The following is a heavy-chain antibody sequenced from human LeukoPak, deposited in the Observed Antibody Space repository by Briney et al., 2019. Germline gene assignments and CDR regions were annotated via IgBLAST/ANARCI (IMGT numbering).Heavy chain of an antibody. CDR3: ARVAPGDYFNY. D-gene: IGHD3-10*01. CDR1: GFTVSSNY. Sequence: GGSLRLSCAASGFTVSSNYMSWVRQAPGKGLEWVSVIYSGGTTHYADSVKGRFAISRDNSKNTLYLQMNSLRAEDTAVYYCARVAPGDYFNYWGQGTLVTVSS. CDR2: IYSGGTT. J-gene: IGHJ4*02. V-gene: IGHV3-66*01.